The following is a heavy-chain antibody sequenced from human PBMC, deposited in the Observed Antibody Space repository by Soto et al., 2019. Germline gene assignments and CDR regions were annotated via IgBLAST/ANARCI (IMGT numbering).Heavy chain of an antibody. CDR2: INHIGST. CDR3: ARVSGSYYYGMDV. D-gene: IGHD1-26*01. CDR1: GGSFSGYY. J-gene: IGHJ6*02. Sequence: PSETLSLTCAVYGGSFSGYYWTWIRQPPGTGLEWIGEINHIGSTNYNPSLKSRVTISVDKSKNQFSLKLSFVTAADTAVYYCARVSGSYYYGMDVWGQGTTVTVSS. V-gene: IGHV4-34*01.